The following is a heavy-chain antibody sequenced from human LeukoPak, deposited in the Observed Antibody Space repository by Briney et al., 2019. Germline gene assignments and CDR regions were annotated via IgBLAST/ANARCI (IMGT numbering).Heavy chain of an antibody. J-gene: IGHJ1*01. CDR1: GGSISSYY. V-gene: IGHV4-59*08. CDR2: IYYSGST. CDR3: ASPPPGDTEYFQH. D-gene: IGHD3-16*01. Sequence: PSETLSLTCTVSGGSISSYYWSWIRQPPGKGLEWIGYIYYSGSTNYNPSLKSRVTISVDTSKNQFSLKLSSVTAADTAVYYCASPPPGDTEYFQHWGQGTLVTVSS.